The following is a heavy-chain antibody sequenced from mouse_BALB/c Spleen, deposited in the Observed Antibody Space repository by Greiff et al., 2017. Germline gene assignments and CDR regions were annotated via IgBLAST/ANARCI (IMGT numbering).Heavy chain of an antibody. CDR2: IYPGSGST. J-gene: IGHJ4*01. CDR1: GYNFTSYW. V-gene: IGHV1-55*01. CDR3: ARWGYYAMDY. Sequence: QVQLQQPGAELVKPGTSVKLSCKASGYNFTSYWINWVKLRPGQGLEWIGDIYPGSGSTNYNEKFKSKATLTVDTSSSTAYMQLSSLASEDSALYYCARWGYYAMDYWGQGTSVTVSS.